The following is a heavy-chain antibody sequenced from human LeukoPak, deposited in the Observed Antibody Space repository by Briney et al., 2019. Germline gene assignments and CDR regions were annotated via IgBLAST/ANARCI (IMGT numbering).Heavy chain of an antibody. J-gene: IGHJ3*02. Sequence: GGSLTLSCAASGFTFSTYARTWVRQTPGKGLEWVSGISGSGDTTYYAYSVRGRFTTSRDNSMNKLYLQMLSLGAEDVAVYYCVKLGGAYAYDVFDIWGQGTMVTVSS. CDR2: ISGSGDTT. D-gene: IGHD2-15*01. V-gene: IGHV3-23*01. CDR1: GFTFSTYA. CDR3: VKLGGAYAYDVFDI.